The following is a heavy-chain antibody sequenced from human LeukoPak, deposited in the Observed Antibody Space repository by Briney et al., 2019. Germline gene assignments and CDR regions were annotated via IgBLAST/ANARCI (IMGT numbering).Heavy chain of an antibody. Sequence: PGGSLRLSCAASGFTFSSYGMHWVRQAPGKGLEWVAVISYDGSNKYYADSVKGRFTISRDNSKNTLYLQMNSLRAEDTAVYYCAKDPGYFQHWGQGTLVTVSS. V-gene: IGHV3-30*18. CDR3: AKDPGYFQH. CDR2: ISYDGSNK. CDR1: GFTFSSYG. J-gene: IGHJ1*01.